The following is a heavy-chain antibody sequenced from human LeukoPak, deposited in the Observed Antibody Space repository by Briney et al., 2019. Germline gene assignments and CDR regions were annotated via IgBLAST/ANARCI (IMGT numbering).Heavy chain of an antibody. Sequence: PSETLSLTCTVSRRSISSSSYYWGWIRQPPGKGLEWIASIYYSGRTYCNPSLKSRVTISVDTSNNQFSLRLTSVTYAGTAVYYGARHIYNLNHAKNFDYWGQGTLVTVSS. J-gene: IGHJ4*02. CDR1: RRSISSSSYY. D-gene: IGHD1-14*01. CDR2: IYYSGRT. CDR3: ARHIYNLNHAKNFDY. V-gene: IGHV4-39*01.